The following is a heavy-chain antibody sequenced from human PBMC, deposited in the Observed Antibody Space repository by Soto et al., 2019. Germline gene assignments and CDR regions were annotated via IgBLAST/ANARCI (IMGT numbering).Heavy chain of an antibody. CDR3: ARHYGDYYYYYVMDV. D-gene: IGHD4-17*01. Sequence: QLQLQESGPGLVKPSETLSLTCTVSGGSISSSNYYWGWIRQPPGKGLEWVGSIYYNGSTYYNPSLKSRVTMSVHTSKNQFSLKLSSVTAADTAVYYCARHYGDYYYYYVMDVWGQGTTVTVSS. CDR2: IYYNGST. V-gene: IGHV4-39*01. J-gene: IGHJ6*02. CDR1: GGSISSSNYY.